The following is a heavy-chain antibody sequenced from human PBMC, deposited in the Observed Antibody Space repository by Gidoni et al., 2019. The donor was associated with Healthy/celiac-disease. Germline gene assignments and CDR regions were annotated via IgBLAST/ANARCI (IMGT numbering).Heavy chain of an antibody. Sequence: QVQLVESGGGVVQPGRSLRLSCAASGFTFSSYGMHWVRQAPGKGLEWVAVIWYDGSNKYYADSVKGRFTISRDNSKNTLYLQMNSLRAEDTAVYYCARDRHRRGFDYWGQGTLVTVSS. J-gene: IGHJ4*02. D-gene: IGHD3-10*01. CDR3: ARDRHRRGFDY. CDR1: GFTFSSYG. V-gene: IGHV3-33*01. CDR2: IWYDGSNK.